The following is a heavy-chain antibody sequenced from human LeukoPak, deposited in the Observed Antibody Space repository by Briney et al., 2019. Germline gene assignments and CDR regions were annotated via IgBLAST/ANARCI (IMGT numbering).Heavy chain of an antibody. D-gene: IGHD3-22*01. CDR1: GYTFTSYD. V-gene: IGHV1-8*01. CDR3: ARGYYDSSGYSPFDY. CDR2: MNPNSGNT. Sequence: ASVKVSCKASGYTFTSYDINWVRQATGQGLEWMGWMNPNSGNTGYAQKFQGRVTMTRNTSISTAYMELSSLRSEGTAVYYCARGYYDSSGYSPFDYWGQGTLVTVSS. J-gene: IGHJ4*02.